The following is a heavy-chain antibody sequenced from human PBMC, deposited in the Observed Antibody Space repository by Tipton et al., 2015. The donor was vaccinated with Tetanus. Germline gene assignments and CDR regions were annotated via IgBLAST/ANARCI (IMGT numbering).Heavy chain of an antibody. J-gene: IGHJ5*02. D-gene: IGHD2-15*01. Sequence: TLSLTCTVSGASLSSSRYYWGWIRQPPGKGLDWIGSIYYTGGVHYNPSLKSRVTISLDTPKNQFSLKVSSVTAADTAVYYCARGPSVAYCSGGSCPVWFDPWGQGTLVTVSS. CDR2: IYYTGGV. V-gene: IGHV4-39*01. CDR3: ARGPSVAYCSGGSCPVWFDP. CDR1: GASLSSSRYY.